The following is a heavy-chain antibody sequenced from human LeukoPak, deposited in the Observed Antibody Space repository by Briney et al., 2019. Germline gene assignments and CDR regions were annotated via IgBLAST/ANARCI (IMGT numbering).Heavy chain of an antibody. V-gene: IGHV4-59*01. D-gene: IGHD6-13*01. CDR2: IYYSGST. CDR1: GGSISSYY. J-gene: IGHJ4*02. Sequence: SETLSLTCTVSGGSISSYYWSWIRQPPGKGLEWIGYIYYSGSTNYNPSLKSRVTISVDTSKNQFSLKLSSVTAAHTAVYYCARGVYSSSWPFDYWGQGTLVTVSS. CDR3: ARGVYSSSWPFDY.